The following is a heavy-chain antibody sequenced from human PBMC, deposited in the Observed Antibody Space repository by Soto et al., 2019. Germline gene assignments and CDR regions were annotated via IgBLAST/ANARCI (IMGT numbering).Heavy chain of an antibody. CDR3: ARGIYCSGGSCYSLKRYWYFDL. Sequence: QVQLVQSGAEVKKPGSSVKVSCKASGGTFSSYTISWVRQAPGQGLEWMGRIIPILGIANYAQKFQGRVTIPADKSTSTAYRERSSLRSEDTAVYYCARGIYCSGGSCYSLKRYWYFDLWGRGTLVTVSS. D-gene: IGHD2-15*01. J-gene: IGHJ2*01. CDR1: GGTFSSYT. CDR2: IIPILGIA. V-gene: IGHV1-69*02.